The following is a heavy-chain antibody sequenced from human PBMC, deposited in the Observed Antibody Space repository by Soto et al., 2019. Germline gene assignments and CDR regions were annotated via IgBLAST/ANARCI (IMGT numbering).Heavy chain of an antibody. CDR3: ARSSGYYYVDY. J-gene: IGHJ4*02. CDR2: INAANGNT. CDR1: GYTFTNYA. V-gene: IGHV1-3*01. D-gene: IGHD3-22*01. Sequence: QVQLVQSGAEVKKPGASVKVSCKASGYTFTNYAMHCVRQAPGQRLEWLGWINAANGNTKYSQKFQGRVTITRDTSASTAYMELISLRSEDTAVYYCARSSGYYYVDYWGQGTLVTVSS.